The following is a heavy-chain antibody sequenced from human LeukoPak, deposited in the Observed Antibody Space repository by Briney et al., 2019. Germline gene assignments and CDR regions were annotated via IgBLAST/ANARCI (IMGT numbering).Heavy chain of an antibody. Sequence: PGGSLRLSCAASGFTFSTYAMSWVRQAPGKGLEWVANIKQDGSAKSYVDSVKGRFTISRDNAKNSLDLQMNSLRVEDTAVYYCATQNGGNCDYWGQGSLVTVSS. CDR1: GFTFSTYA. CDR3: ATQNGGNCDY. J-gene: IGHJ4*02. V-gene: IGHV3-7*05. CDR2: IKQDGSAK. D-gene: IGHD2-21*02.